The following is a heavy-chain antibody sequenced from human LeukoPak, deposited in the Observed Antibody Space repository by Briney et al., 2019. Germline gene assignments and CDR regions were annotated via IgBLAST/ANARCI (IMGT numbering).Heavy chain of an antibody. CDR3: ARGLGDYYGSGSYYNYYMDV. CDR1: GFTFSNYN. V-gene: IGHV3-21*01. J-gene: IGHJ6*03. CDR2: ISSGGTYI. Sequence: PGGSLRLSCAASGFTFSNYNMNWVRQAPGNGLEWVSCISSGGTYIYYADSVKGRFTIPRDNAKNSLYLQMNSLRAEDTAVYYCARGLGDYYGSGSYYNYYMDVWGKGTTVTISS. D-gene: IGHD3-10*01.